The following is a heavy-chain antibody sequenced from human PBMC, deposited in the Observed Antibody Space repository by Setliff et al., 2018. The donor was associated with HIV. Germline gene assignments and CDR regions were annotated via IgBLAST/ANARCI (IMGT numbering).Heavy chain of an antibody. J-gene: IGHJ4*02. Sequence: SETLSLTCSVSGGSIGSHYWSWIRQPPGKGLEWIGYVYNSGNYNPSLKSRVIMAVDTSKNEFSLKLSSVTAADTAVYYCARNYGWALGYWGQGHLVTVSS. CDR2: VYNSG. V-gene: IGHV4-59*11. CDR3: ARNYGWALGY. D-gene: IGHD3-16*01. CDR1: GGSIGSHY.